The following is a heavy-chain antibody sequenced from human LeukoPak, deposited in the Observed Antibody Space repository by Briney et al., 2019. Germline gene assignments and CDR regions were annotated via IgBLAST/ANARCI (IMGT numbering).Heavy chain of an antibody. Sequence: PGGSLRLSCAASGFTFSSYAMSWVRQAPGKGLEWVSAISGSGGSTYYADSVKSRFTISRDNSKNTLYLQMNSLRAEDTAVYYCXXXXXRGVRPLGYFDYWGQGTLVTVSS. CDR3: XXXXXRGVRPLGYFDY. V-gene: IGHV3-23*01. D-gene: IGHD3-10*01. CDR1: GFTFSSYA. J-gene: IGHJ4*02. CDR2: ISGSGGST.